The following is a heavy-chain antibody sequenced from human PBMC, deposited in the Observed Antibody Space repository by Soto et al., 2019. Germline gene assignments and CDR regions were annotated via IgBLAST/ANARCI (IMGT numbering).Heavy chain of an antibody. Sequence: QVQLVESGGGVVQPGRSLRLSCAASGFTFSSYGMHWVRQAPGKGLEWVAVISYDGSNKYYADSVKGRFTISRDNSKNTLYLQMNSLRAEDTAVYYCAKGFLAAAGTWALRYYYGMDVWGQGTTVTVSS. CDR2: ISYDGSNK. D-gene: IGHD6-13*01. CDR3: AKGFLAAAGTWALRYYYGMDV. CDR1: GFTFSSYG. V-gene: IGHV3-30*18. J-gene: IGHJ6*02.